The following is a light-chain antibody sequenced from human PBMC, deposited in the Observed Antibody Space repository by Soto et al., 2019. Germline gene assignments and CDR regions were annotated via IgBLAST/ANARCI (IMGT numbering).Light chain of an antibody. CDR1: SSNIGAGYD. Sequence: QSVLTQPPSVSGAPGQRVTISCTGSSSNIGAGYDVHWYQHLPGTAPKVLIYRNRHPPSGVPDRFSGSKSGTSASLAITGLQADDEADYYCQSYDISLSGVLFGGGTKVTVL. J-gene: IGLJ2*01. V-gene: IGLV1-40*01. CDR3: QSYDISLSGVL. CDR2: RNR.